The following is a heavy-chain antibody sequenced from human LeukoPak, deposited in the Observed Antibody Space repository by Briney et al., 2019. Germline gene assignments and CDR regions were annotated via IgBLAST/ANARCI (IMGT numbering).Heavy chain of an antibody. CDR3: ARPPSEPSGGNNWFDP. V-gene: IGHV1-2*02. Sequence: ASVKVSCKASGYTFTGYYMHWVRQAPGQGLEWMGWINPNSGGTNYAQKFQGRVTMTRDTSISTAYMELSRLRSDDTAVYYCARPPSEPSGGNNWFDPWGQGTLVTVSS. CDR1: GYTFTGYY. J-gene: IGHJ5*02. D-gene: IGHD1-26*01. CDR2: INPNSGGT.